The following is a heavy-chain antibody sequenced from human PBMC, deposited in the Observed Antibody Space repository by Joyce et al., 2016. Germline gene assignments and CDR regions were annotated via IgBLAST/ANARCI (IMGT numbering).Heavy chain of an antibody. J-gene: IGHJ1*01. Sequence: QVQLQEWGAGLLKPSETLSLTCAVYGGSLSRYYWSWIRQAPGMGLEWIGEVNDRGRTNYNPSLKSRATTSMDTSKNQFSLRLTTVTAADTAVYFCARARRGIILARGEMGEYLQHWGRGTVVIVSS. V-gene: IGHV4-34*01. CDR2: VNDRGRT. D-gene: IGHD3-10*01. CDR1: GGSLSRYY. CDR3: ARARRGIILARGEMGEYLQH.